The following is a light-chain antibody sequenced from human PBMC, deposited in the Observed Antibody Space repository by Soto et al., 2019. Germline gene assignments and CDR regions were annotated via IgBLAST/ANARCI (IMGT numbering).Light chain of an antibody. CDR1: SSDVGAYNY. CDR2: EVT. J-gene: IGLJ2*01. Sequence: QSVLTQPPSASGSPGQSVTISCTGTSSDVGAYNYVSWYQQHPGKAPKLIIYEVTKRPSGVPDRFSGSKSGSTASLTVSGLQAEDEADYYCSSYAGGNNLLFGGGTQLTVL. CDR3: SSYAGGNNLL. V-gene: IGLV2-8*01.